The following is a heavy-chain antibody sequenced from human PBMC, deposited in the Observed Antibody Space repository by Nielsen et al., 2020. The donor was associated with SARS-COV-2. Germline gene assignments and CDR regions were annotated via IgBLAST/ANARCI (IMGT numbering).Heavy chain of an antibody. CDR1: GGSISSGGYY. V-gene: IGHV4-31*03. CDR2: IYFSGRT. CDR3: ARESSGYDHYNYGMDV. Sequence: SDTLSLTCTVSGGSISSGGYYWSWIRHHPGKGLEWIGYIYFSGRTCYNPSLKSRVTISVDTSKHQSSMILRSVTAADTAVYYCARESSGYDHYNYGMDVWRQGTTVTVAS. D-gene: IGHD5-12*01. J-gene: IGHJ6*02.